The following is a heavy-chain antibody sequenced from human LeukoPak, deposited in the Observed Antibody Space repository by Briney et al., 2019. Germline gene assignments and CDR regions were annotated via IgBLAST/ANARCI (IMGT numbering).Heavy chain of an antibody. CDR1: GGSISSSSYY. CDR2: IYYSGST. V-gene: IGHV4-39*01. D-gene: IGHD2-15*01. J-gene: IGHJ4*02. CDR3: ASRGSYCSGGSCHGDY. Sequence: SETLSLTCTVSGGSISSSSYYWGWIRQPPGKGLGWIGSIYYSGSTYYNPSLKSRVTISVDTSKNQFSLKLSSVTAADTAVYYCASRGSYCSGGSCHGDYWGQGTLVTVSS.